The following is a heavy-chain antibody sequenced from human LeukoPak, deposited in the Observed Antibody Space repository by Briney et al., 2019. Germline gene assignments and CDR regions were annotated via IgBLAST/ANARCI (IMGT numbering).Heavy chain of an antibody. CDR3: ARVGLTGYYRACDY. V-gene: IGHV3-11*01. CDR1: GFTFSDDY. D-gene: IGHD3-9*01. J-gene: IGHJ4*02. Sequence: GGSLRLSCAASGFTFSDDYMSWIRQAPGKGLEWVSYISSSGSTIYYADSVKGRFTIYRDNAKNSLYLQMNSLRAEDTAVYYCARVGLTGYYRACDYWGQGTLVTVSS. CDR2: ISSSGSTI.